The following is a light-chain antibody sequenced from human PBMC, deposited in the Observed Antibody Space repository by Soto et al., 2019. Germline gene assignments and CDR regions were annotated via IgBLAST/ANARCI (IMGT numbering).Light chain of an antibody. CDR3: QQYYDAPALT. Sequence: DIQLTQSPSSLSASVGDRCTITCLVSQGISSYLNWYRQKPGKVPKLLIYSASNLQSGVPDRFSGSGSGTDFTLTITSLQAEDVAVYYCQQYYDAPALTFGGGTKVDIK. CDR2: SAS. V-gene: IGKV1-27*01. CDR1: QGISSY. J-gene: IGKJ4*01.